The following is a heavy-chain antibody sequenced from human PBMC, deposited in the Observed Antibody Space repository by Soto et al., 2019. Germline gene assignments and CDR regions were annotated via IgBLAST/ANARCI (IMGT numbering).Heavy chain of an antibody. J-gene: IGHJ3*02. Sequence: NPSETLSLTCAVSGYSISSGYYWGWIRQPPGKGLEWIGSIYHSGSTYYNPSLKSRVTISVDTSKNQFSLKLSSVTAADTAVYYCARQSKNYVAFDIWGQGTMVTVSS. V-gene: IGHV4-38-2*01. CDR2: IYHSGST. CDR3: ARQSKNYVAFDI. D-gene: IGHD1-7*01. CDR1: GYSISSGYY.